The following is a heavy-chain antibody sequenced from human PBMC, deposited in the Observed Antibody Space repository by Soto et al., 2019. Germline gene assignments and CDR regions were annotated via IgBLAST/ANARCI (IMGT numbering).Heavy chain of an antibody. D-gene: IGHD6-19*01. CDR2: IWYDGSKK. Sequence: QVQLVESGGGVVQPGRSLRLSCAASGFTFRNHGMHWVRQAPGRGLEWVAVIWYDGSKKYYADSVKGRFTISRDNAKETLYLQMNSLSAEDTAVYYCARDSWLVGPQSAFDLWGQGTMVTVSS. CDR3: ARDSWLVGPQSAFDL. J-gene: IGHJ3*01. CDR1: GFTFRNHG. V-gene: IGHV3-33*01.